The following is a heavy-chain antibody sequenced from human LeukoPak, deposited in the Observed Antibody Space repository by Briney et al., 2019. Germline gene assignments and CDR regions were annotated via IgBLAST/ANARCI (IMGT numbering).Heavy chain of an antibody. Sequence: SQTLSLTCAVSGGSISSGGYYWSWIRQHPGKGLEWIGYIYYSGSTYYNPSLKSRVTISVDTSKNQFSLKLSSVTAADTAVYYCARDRSGSLLDVWGQGTTVTVSS. CDR1: GGSISSGGYY. CDR3: ARDRSGSLLDV. V-gene: IGHV4-31*11. CDR2: IYYSGST. J-gene: IGHJ6*02.